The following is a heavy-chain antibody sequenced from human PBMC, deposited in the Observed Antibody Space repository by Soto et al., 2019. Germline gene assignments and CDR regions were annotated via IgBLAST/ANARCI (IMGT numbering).Heavy chain of an antibody. CDR3: AKDPLFYGDPFDWFDP. J-gene: IGHJ5*02. CDR1: GFPFSSYA. Sequence: PGGSLSLSCAASGFPFSSYAMSWVRQAPGKGLEWVSAISGSGGSTYYADSVKGRFTISRDNSKNTLYLQMNSLRAEDTAVYYCAKDPLFYGDPFDWFDPWGQGALVTVSS. V-gene: IGHV3-23*01. CDR2: ISGSGGST. D-gene: IGHD4-17*01.